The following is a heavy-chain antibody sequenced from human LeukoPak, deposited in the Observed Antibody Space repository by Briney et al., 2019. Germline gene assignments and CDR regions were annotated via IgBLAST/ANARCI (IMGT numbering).Heavy chain of an antibody. CDR2: IYGDGSST. CDR1: GFTFSNAW. CDR3: ATDAGHGFSF. Sequence: GESLRLSCAASGFTFSNAWMHWVRQAPGKGLVWVSRIYGDGSSTTYADSVKGRFIISRDNAKNTLHLQMNSLRGDDSAVYYCATDAGHGFSFWGQGTMVTVSS. D-gene: IGHD3/OR15-3a*01. V-gene: IGHV3-74*03. J-gene: IGHJ3*01.